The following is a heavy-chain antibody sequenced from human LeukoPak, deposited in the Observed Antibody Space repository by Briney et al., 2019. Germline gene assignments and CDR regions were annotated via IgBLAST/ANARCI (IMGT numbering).Heavy chain of an antibody. CDR1: GGSISSYY. Sequence: PSETLSLTCTVPGGSISSYYWSWIRQPPGEGLEWIGEINHSGSTNYNPSLKSRVTISVDTSKNQFSLKLSSVTAADTAVYYCARGRVAAAGFADYWGQGTLVTVSS. V-gene: IGHV4-34*01. D-gene: IGHD6-13*01. J-gene: IGHJ4*02. CDR3: ARGRVAAAGFADY. CDR2: INHSGST.